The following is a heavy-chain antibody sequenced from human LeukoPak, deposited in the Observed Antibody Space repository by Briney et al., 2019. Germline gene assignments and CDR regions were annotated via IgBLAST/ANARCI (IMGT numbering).Heavy chain of an antibody. J-gene: IGHJ6*02. Sequence: GRSLRLSCAASGFTFSSYWMHWVRQAPGKGLVWVSRINSDGSSTSYADSVKGRFTISRDNAKNTLYLQMNSLRAEDTAVYYCAGPSMGSNWYVGIDYYYGMDVWGQGTTVTVSS. CDR2: INSDGSST. CDR3: AGPSMGSNWYVGIDYYYGMDV. V-gene: IGHV3-74*01. CDR1: GFTFSSYW. D-gene: IGHD6-13*01.